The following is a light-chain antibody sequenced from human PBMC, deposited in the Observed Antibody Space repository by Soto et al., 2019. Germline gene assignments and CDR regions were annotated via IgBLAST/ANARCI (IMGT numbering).Light chain of an antibody. Sequence: EIVLTQSPATLSLSPGERATLSCRASQSVSSYLAWYQHKLGQAPRLLIYDASNRATGIPARFSGSGSGTDFTLTISSLEPEDFAIYYCQQRSNWPPWTFGQGTKVEIK. CDR2: DAS. CDR1: QSVSSY. V-gene: IGKV3-11*01. J-gene: IGKJ1*01. CDR3: QQRSNWPPWT.